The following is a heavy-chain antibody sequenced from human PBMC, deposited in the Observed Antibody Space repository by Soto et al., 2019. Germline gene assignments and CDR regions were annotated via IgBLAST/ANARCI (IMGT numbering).Heavy chain of an antibody. CDR2: ISSSSSTI. CDR1: GFTFSSCS. D-gene: IGHD2-21*02. Sequence: LRLSCAASGFTFSSCSMNWVRQAPGKGLEWVSYISSSSSTIYYADSVKGRFTISRDNAKNSLYLQMHSLRDGGTAVYYCARVKVVTATDFWGQGTLVTVSS. V-gene: IGHV3-48*02. J-gene: IGHJ4*02. CDR3: ARVKVVTATDF.